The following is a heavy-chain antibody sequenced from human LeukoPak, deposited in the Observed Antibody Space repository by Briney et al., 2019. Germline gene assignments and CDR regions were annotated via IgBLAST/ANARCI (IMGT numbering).Heavy chain of an antibody. CDR2: ISWNSGSI. J-gene: IGHJ3*02. CDR3: AKGAYDSDAFDI. Sequence: HPGGSLRLSCAASGFTFDDYAMHWVRQAPGKGLEWVSGISWNSGSIGYADSVKGRFTISRDNAKNSLYLQMNSLRAEDTALYYCAKGAYDSDAFDIWGQGTMVTVSS. D-gene: IGHD3-16*01. CDR1: GFTFDDYA. V-gene: IGHV3-9*01.